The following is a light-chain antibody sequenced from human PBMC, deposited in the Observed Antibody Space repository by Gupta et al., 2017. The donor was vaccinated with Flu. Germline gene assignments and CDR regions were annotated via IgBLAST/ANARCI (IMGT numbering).Light chain of an antibody. CDR1: QDISNY. Sequence: DIQMTQSPPSLSASVGDRATITCQASQDISNYLNWYQQKPGKAPKLLIYDASNLETGVPSRFSGSGSGTDFTFTISSLQPEDIATYYCQQYDNLSTFGQGTRLEIK. V-gene: IGKV1-33*01. CDR2: DAS. J-gene: IGKJ5*01. CDR3: QQYDNLST.